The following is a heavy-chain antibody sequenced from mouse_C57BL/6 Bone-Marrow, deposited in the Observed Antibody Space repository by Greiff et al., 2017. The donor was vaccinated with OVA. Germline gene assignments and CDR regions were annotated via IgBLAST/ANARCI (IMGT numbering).Heavy chain of an antibody. CDR2: INPNNGGT. CDR1: GYTFTDYN. D-gene: IGHD2-3*01. J-gene: IGHJ2*01. CDR3: ARWLLPYFDY. Sequence: EVKLVESGPELVKPGASVKMSCKASGYTFTDYNMHWVKQSHGKSLEWIGYINPNNGGTSYNQKFKGKATLTVNKSSSTAYMELRSLTSEDSAVYYCARWLLPYFDYWGQGTTLTVSS. V-gene: IGHV1-22*01.